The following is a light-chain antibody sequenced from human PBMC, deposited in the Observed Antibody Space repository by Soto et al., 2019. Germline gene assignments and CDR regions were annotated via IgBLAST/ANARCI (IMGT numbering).Light chain of an antibody. CDR2: RNN. Sequence: QSVLTQPPSASGTPGQRVTISCSGSNSNIGSKYVYWYQQLPGTAPKLLLYRNNQRPSGVPDRFSGSKSGTSASLAISGLRSDDEADYYCAAWDNSLVGGPAFGGGTKLTVL. V-gene: IGLV1-47*01. J-gene: IGLJ2*01. CDR3: AAWDNSLVGGPA. CDR1: NSNIGSKY.